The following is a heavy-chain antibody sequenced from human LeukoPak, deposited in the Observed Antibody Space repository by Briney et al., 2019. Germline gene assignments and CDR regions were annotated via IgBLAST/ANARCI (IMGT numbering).Heavy chain of an antibody. Sequence: GGSLRLSCAASGFTLSSFWLSLVRQAPGKGLGGVANIKQDGSEKYYVDSVKGRFTISRDNAKNSLYLQMNSLRAEDTAVYYCARVPPYYYYGMDVWGQGTTVTVSS. V-gene: IGHV3-7*01. J-gene: IGHJ6*02. CDR1: GFTLSSFW. CDR2: IKQDGSEK. CDR3: ARVPPYYYYGMDV.